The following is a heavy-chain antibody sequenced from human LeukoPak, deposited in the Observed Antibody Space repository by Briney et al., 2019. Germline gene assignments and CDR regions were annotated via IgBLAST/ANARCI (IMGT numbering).Heavy chain of an antibody. Sequence: PGGSLRLSCAASGFTVSGSYMSWIRQAPGKGLEWVSILYSVGTIYYADSVKGRFTISRGNSKNTLYLQMNSLRVEDAAVYYCARLVVDSHAFDVWGQGTMVTVSS. D-gene: IGHD6-19*01. CDR2: LYSVGTI. CDR1: GFTVSGSY. J-gene: IGHJ3*01. CDR3: ARLVVDSHAFDV. V-gene: IGHV3-53*01.